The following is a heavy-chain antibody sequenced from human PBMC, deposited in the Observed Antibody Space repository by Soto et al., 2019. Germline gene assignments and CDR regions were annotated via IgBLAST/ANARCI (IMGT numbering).Heavy chain of an antibody. J-gene: IGHJ4*02. Sequence: ASVKVSCKASGYTFTSYGISWVRQAPGQGLEWMGWISAYNGNTNCAQKLQGRVTMTTDTSTSTAYMELRSLRSDDTAVYYCAREYDYVWGSYRSDFDYWGQGTLVTVSS. V-gene: IGHV1-18*01. D-gene: IGHD3-16*02. CDR3: AREYDYVWGSYRSDFDY. CDR1: GYTFTSYG. CDR2: ISAYNGNT.